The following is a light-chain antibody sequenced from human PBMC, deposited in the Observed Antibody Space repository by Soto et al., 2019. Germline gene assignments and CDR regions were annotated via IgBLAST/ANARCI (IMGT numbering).Light chain of an antibody. CDR2: RDG. CDR3: AAWDQSLTGWV. V-gene: IGLV1-47*01. Sequence: QSVLTQPPSASGTRGQSLTISCSGSSSNIGSHFVYWYQHLPGTAPKLLIFRDGQRPSGVPARFFGSKSGTSASLAISGLRSEDEADYYCAAWDQSLTGWVFGGGTKLTVL. CDR1: SSNIGSHF. J-gene: IGLJ3*02.